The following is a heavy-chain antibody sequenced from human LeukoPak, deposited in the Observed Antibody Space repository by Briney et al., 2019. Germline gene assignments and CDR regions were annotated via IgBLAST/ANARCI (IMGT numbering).Heavy chain of an antibody. CDR1: GYTFTSYD. D-gene: IGHD3-9*01. V-gene: IGHV1-2*02. CDR3: ARDAYYDILTGSPGDWFDP. CDR2: INPNSGGT. Sequence: GASVKVSCKASGYTFTSYDINWVRQATGQGLEWMGWINPNSGGTNYAQKFQGRVTMTRDTSISTAYMELSRLRSDDTAVYYCARDAYYDILTGSPGDWFDPWGQGTLVTVSS. J-gene: IGHJ5*02.